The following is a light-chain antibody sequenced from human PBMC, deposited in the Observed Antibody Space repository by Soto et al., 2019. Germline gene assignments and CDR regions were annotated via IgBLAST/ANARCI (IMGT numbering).Light chain of an antibody. J-gene: IGKJ1*01. CDR3: QQYNNWPRT. Sequence: EIAMTQSPATLSVSPGERATLSCRASQSVSSNLAWYQQKPSQAPRLLIYGASTRATGIPARFSGSGSGTEFTLTISSLQSEDFAVYYCQQYNNWPRTLGQGTKVDIK. V-gene: IGKV3-15*01. CDR2: GAS. CDR1: QSVSSN.